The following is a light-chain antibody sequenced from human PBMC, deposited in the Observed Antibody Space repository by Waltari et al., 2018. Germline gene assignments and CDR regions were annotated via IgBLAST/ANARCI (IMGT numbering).Light chain of an antibody. CDR2: GSS. Sequence: EIVLTQSPATLSLSPGERATLSCRASQSVSTYLAWYQQRPGQPPRLLIYGSSSRATGIPARFSGSGSETDFTLTISSLEPEDFAVYYCQQRYKWPLTFGGGSKVEI. CDR1: QSVSTY. J-gene: IGKJ4*01. V-gene: IGKV3-11*01. CDR3: QQRYKWPLT.